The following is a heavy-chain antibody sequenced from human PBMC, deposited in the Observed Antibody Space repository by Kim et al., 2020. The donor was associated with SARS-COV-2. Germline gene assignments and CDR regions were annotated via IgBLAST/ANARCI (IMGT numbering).Heavy chain of an antibody. CDR3: ARAVQHGYYFDY. V-gene: IGHV4-4*02. Sequence: NYNPSLKSRVTISVDKSKNQFSLKLSSVTAADTAVYYCARAVQHGYYFDYWGQGTLVTVSS. D-gene: IGHD1-1*01. J-gene: IGHJ4*02.